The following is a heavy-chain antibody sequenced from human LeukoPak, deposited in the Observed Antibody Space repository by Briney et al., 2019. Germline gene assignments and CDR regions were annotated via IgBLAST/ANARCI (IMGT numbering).Heavy chain of an antibody. J-gene: IGHJ6*02. Sequence: PGGSLRLSCAASGFTFSDYYVSWIRQAPGKGLEWVSDISTSSSYTNYADSVKGRFTISRDNARNSLYLQMNSLRAEDTAVYYCATSRYCVGGTCYSDHFYYGMDVWGQGTTVTVSS. CDR2: ISTSSSYT. CDR1: GFTFSDYY. V-gene: IGHV3-11*06. D-gene: IGHD2-15*01. CDR3: ATSRYCVGGTCYSDHFYYGMDV.